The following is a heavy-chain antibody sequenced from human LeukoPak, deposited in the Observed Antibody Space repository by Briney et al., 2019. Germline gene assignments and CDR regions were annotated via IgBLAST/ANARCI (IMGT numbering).Heavy chain of an antibody. CDR1: GFNFRGFA. Sequence: GGSLRLSCSASGFNFRGFAMGWDRQAPGKGLEWVSAISGSGISTYSADSVKGRFTISRDNSKNTVFLQMSSLRAEDTAKYYCAKKRYLEWLSPRNYLDSWGPGTLVTVSS. D-gene: IGHD3-3*01. CDR2: ISGSGIST. J-gene: IGHJ4*02. CDR3: AKKRYLEWLSPRNYLDS. V-gene: IGHV3-23*01.